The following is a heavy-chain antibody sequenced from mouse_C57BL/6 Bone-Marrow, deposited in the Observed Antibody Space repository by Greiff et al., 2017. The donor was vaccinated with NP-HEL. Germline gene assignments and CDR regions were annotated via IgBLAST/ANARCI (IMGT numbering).Heavy chain of an antibody. Sequence: QVQLQQPGAELVKPGASVKMSCKASGYTFTSYWITWVKQRPGQGLEWIGDIYPGSGSTNYNEKFKGKATLTVDTSSSTAYMQLSSLTSEDSAVYCCGIDDGYYGYFEVWGTGTTVTVSS. CDR3: GIDDGYYGYFEV. V-gene: IGHV1-55*01. D-gene: IGHD2-3*01. CDR1: GYTFTSYW. CDR2: IYPGSGST. J-gene: IGHJ1*03.